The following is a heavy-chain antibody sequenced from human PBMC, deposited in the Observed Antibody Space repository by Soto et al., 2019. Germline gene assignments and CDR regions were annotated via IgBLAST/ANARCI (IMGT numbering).Heavy chain of an antibody. CDR1: GFTFNNFG. J-gene: IGHJ6*02. CDR3: ARVHEYSYGFDGLDV. D-gene: IGHD5-18*01. Sequence: QVQLVESGGGVVQPGRSLRLSCAASGFTFNNFGMHWVRQAPGKGLEWVAGIWYDGTNEDYAESVKGRFTISRDNSRDTLALQMNSLRAEDTAVYWCARVHEYSYGFDGLDVWGQGTTVIVSS. V-gene: IGHV3-33*01. CDR2: IWYDGTNE.